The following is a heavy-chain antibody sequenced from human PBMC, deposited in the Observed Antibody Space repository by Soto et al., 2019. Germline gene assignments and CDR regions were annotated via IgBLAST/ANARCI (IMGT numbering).Heavy chain of an antibody. V-gene: IGHV3-23*01. D-gene: IGHD3-16*01. CDR1: RYTFKSHG. Sequence: GGSLRLSCAASRYTFKSHGLSWVRQAPGKGLEWVSTIDSSGVNTHYADSVKGRFTISRDNSRNTLHLQMHDLRADDTALYYCVSWVSAHFDYRGQGTVVTVSS. CDR2: IDSSGVNT. J-gene: IGHJ4*02. CDR3: VSWVSAHFDY.